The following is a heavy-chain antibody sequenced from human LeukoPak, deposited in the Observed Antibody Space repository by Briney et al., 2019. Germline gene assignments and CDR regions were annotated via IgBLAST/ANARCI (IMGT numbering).Heavy chain of an antibody. J-gene: IGHJ5*02. CDR1: GFTFSSYS. CDR2: FTGSDGNI. Sequence: PGGSLRLSCTGSGFTFSSYSMIWVRQAPGKGLEWVSSFTGSDGNIHYADSVKGRFTLSRDSSKETMYLQMISLRADDTATYYCAAGGGNTFNPWGQGILVTVSS. D-gene: IGHD1/OR15-1a*01. CDR3: AAGGGNTFNP. V-gene: IGHV3-23*01.